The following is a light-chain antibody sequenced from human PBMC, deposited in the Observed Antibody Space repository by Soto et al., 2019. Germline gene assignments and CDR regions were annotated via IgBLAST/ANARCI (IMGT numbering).Light chain of an antibody. CDR3: QQCGSSPWT. V-gene: IGKV3-20*01. Sequence: EIVLTQSPGTLSLSPGERATLSCRASQSVSSSYLAWYQQKPGQAPRLLIYDASSRATGIPDRFSGSGSGTDFTLTIIRLEPEDFAVYYCQQCGSSPWTFGQGTKVEIK. CDR2: DAS. CDR1: QSVSSSY. J-gene: IGKJ1*01.